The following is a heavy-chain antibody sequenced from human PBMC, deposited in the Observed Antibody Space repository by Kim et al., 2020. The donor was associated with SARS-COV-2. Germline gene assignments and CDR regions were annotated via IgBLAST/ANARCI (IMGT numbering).Heavy chain of an antibody. CDR3: ARGHRGYSRLWGY. CDR2: INHSGST. CDR1: GGSFSGYY. D-gene: IGHD5-18*01. J-gene: IGHJ4*02. Sequence: SETLSLTCAVYGGSFSGYYWSWIRQPPGKGLEWIGEINHSGSTNYNPSLKSRVTISVDTSKNQFSLKLSSVTAADTAVYYCARGHRGYSRLWGYWGQGTLVTVSS. V-gene: IGHV4-34*01.